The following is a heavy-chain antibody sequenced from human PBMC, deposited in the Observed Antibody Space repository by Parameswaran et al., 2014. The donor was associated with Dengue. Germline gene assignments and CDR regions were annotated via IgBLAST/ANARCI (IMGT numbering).Heavy chain of an antibody. CDR2: TSDNGEST. J-gene: IGHJ4*02. Sequence: WIRQPPGKGLEYVSGTSDNGESTYYPDSVKGRFTISRDNSKNTLYLQMGSLGPEDTGVYYCARVWGAYDPVWGQGTLVTVSS. CDR3: ARVWGAYDPV. V-gene: IGHV3-64*02. D-gene: IGHD5-12*01.